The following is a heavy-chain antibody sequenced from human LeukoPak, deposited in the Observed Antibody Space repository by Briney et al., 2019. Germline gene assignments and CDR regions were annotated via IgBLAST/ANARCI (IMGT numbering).Heavy chain of an antibody. CDR1: GGSISSGGYY. V-gene: IGHV4-30-2*01. CDR2: IYHSGST. Sequence: NASETLSLTCTVSGGSISSGGYYWSWIRQPPGKGLEWIGYIYHSGSTYYNPSLKSRVTISVDRSKNQFSLKLSSVTAADAAVYYCARGYIGYCTNGVCSYYFDYWGQGTLVTVSS. CDR3: ARGYIGYCTNGVCSYYFDY. D-gene: IGHD2-8*01. J-gene: IGHJ4*02.